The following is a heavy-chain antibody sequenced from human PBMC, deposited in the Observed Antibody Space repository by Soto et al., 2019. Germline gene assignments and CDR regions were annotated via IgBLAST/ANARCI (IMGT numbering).Heavy chain of an antibody. Sequence: EVQLVESGGGLVQPGGSLRLSCAASGFTFSDHHMNWVRQAPGKGLEWVGRSREKVDSYTTEYAASVKGRFTISRDDSKNSLYLQMNSLKTEDTAVYYCVGESWYRFDYWGQGTLATVS. CDR3: VGESWYRFDY. V-gene: IGHV3-72*01. CDR1: GFTFSDHH. J-gene: IGHJ4*02. D-gene: IGHD3-16*01. CDR2: SREKVDSYTT.